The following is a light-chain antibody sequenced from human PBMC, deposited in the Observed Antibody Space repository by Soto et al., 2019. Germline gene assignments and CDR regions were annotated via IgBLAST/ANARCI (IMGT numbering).Light chain of an antibody. CDR3: CSYAGSYTFV. J-gene: IGLJ1*01. CDR1: SSDVGGYNY. CDR2: DAS. V-gene: IGLV2-11*01. Sequence: QSALNQPRSVSGSPGQSVTISCTGTSSDVGGYNYVSWYQQHPGKAPKLMIYDASKRPSGVPDRFSGSKSGNTASLTISGLQAEDEADYYCCSYAGSYTFVFGTGTRSPS.